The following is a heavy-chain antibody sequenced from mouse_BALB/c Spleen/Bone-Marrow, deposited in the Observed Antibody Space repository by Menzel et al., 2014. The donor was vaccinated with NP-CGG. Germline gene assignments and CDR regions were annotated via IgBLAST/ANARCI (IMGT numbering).Heavy chain of an antibody. CDR1: GFNIKDTY. J-gene: IGHJ3*01. CDR2: IETANGNT. D-gene: IGHD6-1*01. V-gene: IGHV14-3*02. Sequence: EVQLQQSGAELVKPGASVKLSCTASGFNIKDTYMNWVKQRPEQGLEWIGRIETANGNTKYDPKFQGKATITADTSSNSAYLQLSSLTSVATAVYYCARGKGICLGFAYWGAGTLVTVSA. CDR3: ARGKGICLGFAY.